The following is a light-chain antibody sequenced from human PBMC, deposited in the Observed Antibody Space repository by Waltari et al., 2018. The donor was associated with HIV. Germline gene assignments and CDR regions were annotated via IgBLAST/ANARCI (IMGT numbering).Light chain of an antibody. Sequence: QSALTHPASVSGSPGQSITISCTGTSSDVGGYTYFSLYQQHPGKAPKLMIYEVSNRPSGVSNRFSGSKSGNTASLTISGLQAEDEADYYCSSYTSSSTQVVSGGGTKLTVL. J-gene: IGLJ2*01. CDR3: SSYTSSSTQVV. CDR2: EVS. V-gene: IGLV2-14*01. CDR1: SSDVGGYTY.